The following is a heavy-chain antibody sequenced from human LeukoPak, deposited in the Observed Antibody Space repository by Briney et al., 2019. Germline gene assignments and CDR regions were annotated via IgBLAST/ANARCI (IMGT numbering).Heavy chain of an antibody. CDR3: ARDVTLMVVGAYYGAFDI. V-gene: IGHV3-48*01. J-gene: IGHJ3*02. D-gene: IGHD1-26*01. CDR1: GFTFSSYS. CDR2: ISSSSSTI. Sequence: GSLRLSCAASGFTFSSYSMNWVRQAPGKGLEWVSYISSSSSTIYYADSVKGRFTISRDNAKNSLYLQMNSLRAEDTAVYYCARDVTLMVVGAYYGAFDIWGQGTMVTVSS.